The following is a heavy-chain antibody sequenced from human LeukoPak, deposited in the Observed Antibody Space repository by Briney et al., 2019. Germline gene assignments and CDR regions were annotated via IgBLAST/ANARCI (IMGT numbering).Heavy chain of an antibody. CDR2: IWYDGSNK. J-gene: IGHJ6*02. CDR1: GFTFSSYG. Sequence: PGGSLRLSCAASGFTFSSYGMHWVRQAPGKGLEWVAVIWYDGSNKYYADSVKGRFTISRDNSKNTLYLQMNSLRAEETAVYYCASSDSSSWYKDYYYGMDVWGQGTTVTVSS. CDR3: ASSDSSSWYKDYYYGMDV. D-gene: IGHD6-13*01. V-gene: IGHV3-33*01.